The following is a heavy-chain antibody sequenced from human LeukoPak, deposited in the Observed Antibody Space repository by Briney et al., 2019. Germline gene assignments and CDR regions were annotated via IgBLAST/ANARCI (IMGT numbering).Heavy chain of an antibody. J-gene: IGHJ6*02. V-gene: IGHV3-48*03. CDR2: ISSSGSTI. CDR3: AREEDYGMDV. Sequence: SLSLSSASSDSTISSCNSYCILKTPGKGLKRVSYISSSGSTIYYAVSVKGRFTISRDNAKNSLYLQMNSLRAEDTAVYYCAREEDYGMDVWGQGTTVTVSS. CDR1: DSTISSCN.